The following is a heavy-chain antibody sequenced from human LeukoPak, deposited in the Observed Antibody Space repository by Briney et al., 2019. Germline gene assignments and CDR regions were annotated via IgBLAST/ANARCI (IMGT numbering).Heavy chain of an antibody. Sequence: PSETLSLTCTVSGGSISSSSYYWGWIRQPPGKGLEWIGSIYYSGSTYYNPSLKSRVTISVDTSKNQFSLKLSSVTAADTAVYYCARQRPMISSTSYGYFDLWGRGTLVTVSS. CDR1: GGSISSSSYY. J-gene: IGHJ2*01. CDR3: ARQRPMISSTSYGYFDL. CDR2: IYYSGST. D-gene: IGHD2-2*01. V-gene: IGHV4-39*01.